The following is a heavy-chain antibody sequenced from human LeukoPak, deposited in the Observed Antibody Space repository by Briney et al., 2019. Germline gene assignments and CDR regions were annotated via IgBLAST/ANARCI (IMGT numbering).Heavy chain of an antibody. J-gene: IGHJ6*03. Sequence: GGSLRLSCAASGFTFSSYWMSWVRQAPGKGLEWVANIKQDGSEKYYVDSVKGRFTISRDNAKNALYLQMNSLRAEDTAVSYCARVEAAAGLLYYYYYMDVWGKGTTVTVSS. D-gene: IGHD6-13*01. V-gene: IGHV3-7*01. CDR3: ARVEAAAGLLYYYYYMDV. CDR2: IKQDGSEK. CDR1: GFTFSSYW.